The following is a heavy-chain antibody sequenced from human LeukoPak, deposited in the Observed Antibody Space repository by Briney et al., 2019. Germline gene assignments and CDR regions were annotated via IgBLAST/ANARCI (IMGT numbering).Heavy chain of an antibody. J-gene: IGHJ4*02. CDR1: GFTFSSYS. CDR2: ISSSSSYI. V-gene: IGHV3-21*01. Sequence: GGSLRLSCAASGFTFSSYSMNWVRQAPGKGLEWVSSISSSSSYIYYADSVKGRFTISRDNAKNSLYLQMNSLRAEDTAVYYRARDSLLTGYYSPLGDWGQGTLVTVSS. D-gene: IGHD3-9*01. CDR3: ARDSLLTGYYSPLGD.